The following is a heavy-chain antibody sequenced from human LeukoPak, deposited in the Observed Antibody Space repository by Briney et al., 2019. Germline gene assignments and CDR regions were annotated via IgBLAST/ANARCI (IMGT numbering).Heavy chain of an antibody. CDR3: ARGYDSYYDSTRGKFDY. CDR2: IYSGGST. V-gene: IGHV3-53*01. J-gene: IGHJ4*02. Sequence: PGGSLRLSCAASGFTVSSNYMSWVRQAPGKGLEWVSVIYSGGSTYYADSVKGRFTISRHNSKNTLYLQMNSLRAEDTAVYYCARGYDSYYDSTRGKFDYWGQGTLVTVSS. D-gene: IGHD3-22*01. CDR1: GFTVSSNY.